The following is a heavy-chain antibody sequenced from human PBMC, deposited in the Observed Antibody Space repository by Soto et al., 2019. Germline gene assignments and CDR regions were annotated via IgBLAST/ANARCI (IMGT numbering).Heavy chain of an antibody. J-gene: IGHJ3*02. Sequence: TSETLSLTCTVSGGSISSSSYYWGWIRQPPGKGQEWIGSIYNSGTTYYNPSLRSRVTMSVDTSKNQFSLKLTSVTAVDTAVYYCARPYSDYYGSGSYYAPVAFDIWGQGTMVTVSS. CDR1: GGSISSSSYY. CDR2: IYNSGTT. CDR3: ARPYSDYYGSGSYYAPVAFDI. D-gene: IGHD3-10*01. V-gene: IGHV4-39*07.